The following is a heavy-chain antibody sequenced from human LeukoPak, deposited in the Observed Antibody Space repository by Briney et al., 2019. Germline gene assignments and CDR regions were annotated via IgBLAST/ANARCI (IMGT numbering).Heavy chain of an antibody. V-gene: IGHV4-59*08. CDR3: ARTTSSMFDP. CDR1: GGSISSYY. CDR2: IYYSGST. Sequence: SETLSLTCTVSGGSISSYYWSWIRQPPGKGLEWIGYIYYSGSTNYNPSLKSRVTISVDTSKNQFSLKLSSVTAADTAVYYCARTTSSMFDPWGQGTLVTVSS. J-gene: IGHJ5*02. D-gene: IGHD2-2*01.